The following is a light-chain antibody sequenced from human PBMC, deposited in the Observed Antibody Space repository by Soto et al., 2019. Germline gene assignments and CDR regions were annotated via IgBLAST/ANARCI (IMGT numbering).Light chain of an antibody. CDR3: QQYDNLPRT. CDR1: QSVSSSY. Sequence: DIVLTQSPGTLSWSPGERATLSCRASQSVSSSYLAWYQQKPGQAPRLLIYGASSRATGIPDRFSGSGSGTDFTLTISRLEPEDFVVYYCQQYDNLPRTFGQGTKVDIK. CDR2: GAS. J-gene: IGKJ2*01. V-gene: IGKV3-20*01.